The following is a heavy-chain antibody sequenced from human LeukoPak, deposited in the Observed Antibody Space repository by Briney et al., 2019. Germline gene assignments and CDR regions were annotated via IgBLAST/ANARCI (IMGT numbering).Heavy chain of an antibody. D-gene: IGHD6-19*01. CDR3: AKGSGSGWYGWFAP. CDR1: GFSFSNYA. J-gene: IGHJ5*02. Sequence: GKSLRLSCAASGFSFSNYAMYWVRQAPGKGLEWVSSIDASGGATYYADFVKGRFTISRDNSKNTFYLQMNSLRGEDTAVYSCAKGSGSGWYGWFAPWGQGTLVTVSS. CDR2: IDASGGAT. V-gene: IGHV3-23*01.